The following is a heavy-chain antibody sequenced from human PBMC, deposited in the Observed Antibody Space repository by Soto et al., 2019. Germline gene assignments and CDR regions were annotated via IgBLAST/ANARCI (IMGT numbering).Heavy chain of an antibody. CDR2: LYYGRSA. Sequence: QVQLQESGPGLVKPSETLSLTCAVSGDSISSYYCMWIRQPPGKGLESIGYLYYGRSANYNPSLKSRVTLSADTSTNQCSLTLSSMSAADTAVYYCALRSMAVVPEYWGQGTLVTVCS. CDR1: GDSISSYY. D-gene: IGHD3-22*01. CDR3: ALRSMAVVPEY. V-gene: IGHV4-59*01. J-gene: IGHJ4*02.